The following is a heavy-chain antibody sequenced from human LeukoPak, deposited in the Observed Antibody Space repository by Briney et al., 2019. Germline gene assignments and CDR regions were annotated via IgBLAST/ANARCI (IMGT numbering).Heavy chain of an antibody. J-gene: IGHJ3*01. V-gene: IGHV4-4*07. CDR1: GGSISSYY. CDR3: ARRPTAGLRTFDF. Sequence: PSETLSLTCTVSGGSISSYYWRGIRRPAAEGVEGIGRIYTSGSTNYNSSLKSRVTISLNMSKNQLSLTLTSVSAADTDMYFCARRPTAGLRTFDFWGQGTMVTVSS. CDR2: IYTSGST. D-gene: IGHD6-13*01.